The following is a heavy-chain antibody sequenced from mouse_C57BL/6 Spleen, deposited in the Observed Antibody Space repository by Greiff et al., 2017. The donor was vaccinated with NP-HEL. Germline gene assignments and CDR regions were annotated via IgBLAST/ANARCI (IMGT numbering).Heavy chain of an antibody. CDR3: ARDYGSSFDY. D-gene: IGHD1-1*01. J-gene: IGHJ2*01. CDR1: GFTFSDYG. Sequence: EVKLMESGGGLVKPGGSLKLSCAASGFTFSDYGMHWVRQAPEKGLEWVAYISSGSSTIHYADTVKGRFTISRDNAKNTLFLQMTSLRSDDTAMYYCARDYGSSFDYWGQGTTLTVSS. CDR2: ISSGSSTI. V-gene: IGHV5-17*01.